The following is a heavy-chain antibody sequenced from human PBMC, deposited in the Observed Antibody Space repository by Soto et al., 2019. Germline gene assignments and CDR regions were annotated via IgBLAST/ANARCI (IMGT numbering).Heavy chain of an antibody. CDR1: GFSFSTYG. D-gene: IGHD3-10*01. CDR2: ISYDGSNK. CDR3: VGGQYYFDY. V-gene: IGHV3-30*03. J-gene: IGHJ4*02. Sequence: GGSLRLSCAASGFSFSTYGMHWVREGPGKGLEWVAVISYDGSNKYYADSVKGRFTISRDNSKNTLYLQMNSLRPEDTALYYCVGGQYYFDYRGQGTLVTVSS.